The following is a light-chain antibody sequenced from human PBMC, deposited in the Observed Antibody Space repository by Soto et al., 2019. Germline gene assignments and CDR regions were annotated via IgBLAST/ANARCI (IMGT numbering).Light chain of an antibody. V-gene: IGKV3-15*01. Sequence: EVVMTQSPATPSLSPRERATPPCRASQSISRYLAWYQQKPGQAPRLLIDDSSTRATGIPARFSASGSGTEFTLTINSLQSEDFAVYYCQQYYNWPRTFGQGTKV. CDR2: DSS. J-gene: IGKJ1*01. CDR1: QSISRY. CDR3: QQYYNWPRT.